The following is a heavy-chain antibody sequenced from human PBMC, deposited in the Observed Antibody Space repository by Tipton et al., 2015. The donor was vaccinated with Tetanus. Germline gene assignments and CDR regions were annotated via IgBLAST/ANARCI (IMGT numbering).Heavy chain of an antibody. V-gene: IGHV4-59*04. Sequence: TLSLTCTVSGGSISSYYWSWIRQPPGRGLEWIGYIYYNGSTYYNPSLKSRVNISVDTSKNQFSLKLRSVTAADTAVYYCARNYNSGWYSGGKGWFDPWGQGTLVTVSS. CDR2: IYYNGST. CDR1: GGSISSYY. CDR3: ARNYNSGWYSGGKGWFDP. J-gene: IGHJ5*02. D-gene: IGHD6-19*01.